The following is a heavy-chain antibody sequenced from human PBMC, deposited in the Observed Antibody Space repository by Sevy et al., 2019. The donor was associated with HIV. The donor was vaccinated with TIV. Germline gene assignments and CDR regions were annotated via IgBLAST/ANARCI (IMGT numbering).Heavy chain of an antibody. CDR1: GGSISSGGYS. V-gene: IGHV4-30-2*01. CDR2: IYHSGST. D-gene: IGHD2-15*01. Sequence: SETLSLTCAVSGGSISSGGYSWSWIRQPPGKGLEWIGYIYHSGSTYYNPSLKSRVTISVNRSKNQFSLKLSSVTAADTAVYYCARVIGYCSGGSCYPKLNWFDPWGQGTLVTVSS. CDR3: ARVIGYCSGGSCYPKLNWFDP. J-gene: IGHJ5*02.